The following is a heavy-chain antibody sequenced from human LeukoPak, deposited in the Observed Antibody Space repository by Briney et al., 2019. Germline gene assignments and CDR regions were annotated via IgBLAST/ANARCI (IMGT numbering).Heavy chain of an antibody. J-gene: IGHJ6*03. CDR1: GFTFSSHW. CDR3: ARAAPYSSSWHNYYYYYYMDV. CDR2: IKSDGSST. V-gene: IGHV3-74*01. D-gene: IGHD6-13*01. Sequence: PGGSLRLSCGASGFTFSSHWMHWVRQAPGKGLVWVSRIKSDGSSTNYANSVQGRFAISRDNAKNSLYLQMNSLRAEDTALYYCARAAPYSSSWHNYYYYYYMDVWGKGTTVTVSS.